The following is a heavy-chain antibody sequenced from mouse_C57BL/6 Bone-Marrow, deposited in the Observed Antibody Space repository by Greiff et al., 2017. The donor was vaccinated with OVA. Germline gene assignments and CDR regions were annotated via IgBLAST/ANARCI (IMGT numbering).Heavy chain of an antibody. CDR3: ARHEATVVATRGYAMDY. CDR1: GFTFSSYG. J-gene: IGHJ4*01. Sequence: EVKLMESGGDLVKPGGSLKLSCAASGFTFSSYGMPWVRQTPDKRLEWVATISSGGSYTYYPDSVKGRFTISRDNAKNTLYLQMSSLKSENTAMYYCARHEATVVATRGYAMDYWGQGTSVTVSS. V-gene: IGHV5-6*01. CDR2: ISSGGSYT. D-gene: IGHD1-1*01.